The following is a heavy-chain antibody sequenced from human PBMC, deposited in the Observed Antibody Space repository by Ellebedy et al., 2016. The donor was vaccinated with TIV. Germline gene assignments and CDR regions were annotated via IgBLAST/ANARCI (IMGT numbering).Heavy chain of an antibody. CDR3: ARQFRYTYGHLID. J-gene: IGHJ4*02. V-gene: IGHV4-59*08. CDR2: IFFRGST. Sequence: MPSETLSLTCSVPGGSVSSHHWSWIRQPPGKGLEWIAYIFFRGSTNYNPSLKSLVTVSVDTSKNQFSLTPDSVTAAETAVYYWARQFRYTYGHLIDWGPGILVTVAS. D-gene: IGHD5-18*01. CDR1: GGSVSSHH.